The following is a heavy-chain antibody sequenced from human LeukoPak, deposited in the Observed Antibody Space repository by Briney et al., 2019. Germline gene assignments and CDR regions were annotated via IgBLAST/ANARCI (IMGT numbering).Heavy chain of an antibody. CDR2: ISSSGGTT. J-gene: IGHJ4*02. Sequence: PGGSLRLSCAASGFTFSSHSMNWVRQAPGKGLEWVSYISSSGGTTYYADSVKGRFSISRDNAKNSLHLQMNSLRAEDTAVYYCARGTVAGKAPYWGQRTLVTVSS. V-gene: IGHV3-48*01. CDR1: GFTFSSHS. D-gene: IGHD6-19*01. CDR3: ARGTVAGKAPY.